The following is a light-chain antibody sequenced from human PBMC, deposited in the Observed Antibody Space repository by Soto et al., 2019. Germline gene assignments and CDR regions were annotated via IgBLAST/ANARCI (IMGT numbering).Light chain of an antibody. CDR1: QSVSSY. V-gene: IGKV3-11*01. J-gene: IGKJ5*01. CDR2: DAS. Sequence: EIVMTQSPATLSVSPGERATLSCRASQSVSSYLAWYQQKPGQAPRLLIYDASNRATGIPGRFSGSGSGTDFTLTISSLEPEDFAVYYCQQRSIFGQGTRLEIK. CDR3: QQRSI.